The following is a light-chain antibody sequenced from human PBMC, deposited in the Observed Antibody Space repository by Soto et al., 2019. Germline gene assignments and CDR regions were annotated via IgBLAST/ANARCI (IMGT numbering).Light chain of an antibody. CDR1: QSGSTN. CDR3: QQYNDWPPWT. Sequence: EVVLTQSPATLSLSPGERASLSCRASQSGSTNLAWYQQKPGQAPSLLIYGASTRATGIPARFSGSGSATDFTLTISSLQSEDFAVYYCQQYNDWPPWTFGQGTKVETK. J-gene: IGKJ1*01. CDR2: GAS. V-gene: IGKV3D-15*01.